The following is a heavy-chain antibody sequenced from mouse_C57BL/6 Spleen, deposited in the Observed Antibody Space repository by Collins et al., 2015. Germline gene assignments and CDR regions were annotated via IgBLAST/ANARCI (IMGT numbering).Heavy chain of an antibody. V-gene: IGHV1-9*01. J-gene: IGHJ1*03. CDR3: ARAIYYYGSRYWYFDV. CDR1: GYTFTGYW. CDR2: ILPGSGST. D-gene: IGHD1-1*01. Sequence: QVQLQQSGAELMKPGASVKLSCKATGYTFTGYWIEWVKKRPGHGLEWIGEILPGSGSTNYNEKFKGKATFTADTSSNTVYMQLSSLTTEDSAIYYCARAIYYYGSRYWYFDVWGTGTTVTVSS.